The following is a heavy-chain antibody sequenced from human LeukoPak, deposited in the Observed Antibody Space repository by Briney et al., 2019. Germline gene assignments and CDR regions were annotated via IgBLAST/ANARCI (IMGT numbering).Heavy chain of an antibody. J-gene: IGHJ4*02. CDR1: GGSIGSYY. D-gene: IGHD6-13*01. CDR2: IYYSGTT. V-gene: IGHV4-59*08. CDR3: ARLRPSIGAAGTFDY. Sequence: PSETLSLTCTVSGGSIGSYYWTWMRQPPGKGLEWIGHIYYSGTTHYNPSLKGRVTISVDTSKNQFSLSLTSVTAADTAVYYCARLRPSIGAAGTFDYWGQGTLVTVSS.